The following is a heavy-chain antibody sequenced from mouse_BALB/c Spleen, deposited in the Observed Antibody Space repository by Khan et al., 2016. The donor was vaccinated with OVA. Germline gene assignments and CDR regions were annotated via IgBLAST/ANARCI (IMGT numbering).Heavy chain of an antibody. CDR3: ARSYLYGDSTWFGY. Sequence: QVQLQQSGTELVKPGASVKLSCKASGYTFTSYWMHWVKRRPGQGLEWIGEIDPSDSHTNYNQEFNGKATLTVDTSSNTAYMQLSSLTSEDSAVXSCARSYLYGDSTWFGYWGLGTLVTVSA. V-gene: IGHV1-69*02. D-gene: IGHD1-1*01. J-gene: IGHJ3*01. CDR2: IDPSDSHT. CDR1: GYTFTSYW.